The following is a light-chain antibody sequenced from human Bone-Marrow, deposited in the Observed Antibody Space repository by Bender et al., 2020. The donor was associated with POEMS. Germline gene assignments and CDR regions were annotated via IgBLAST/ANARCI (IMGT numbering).Light chain of an antibody. J-gene: IGLJ2*01. CDR1: SSDVGAYNL. CDR3: SSYAGSNTVV. Sequence: QSSLTQPASVSGSPGQSITISCTGTSSDVGAYNLVSWYQQHPGKAPQLILYEVSKRPSGVSDRFSGSKSGNTASLTISGLQAEDDADYFCSSYAGSNTVVFGAGTKLTVL. CDR2: EVS. V-gene: IGLV2-23*02.